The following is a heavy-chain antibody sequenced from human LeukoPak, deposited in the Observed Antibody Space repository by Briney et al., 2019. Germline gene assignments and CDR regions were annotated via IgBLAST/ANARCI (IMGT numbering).Heavy chain of an antibody. CDR1: GGSISSSSYY. Sequence: KPSETLSLTCTVSGGSISSSSYYWGWIRQPPGKGLEWIGSIYYSGSTYYNPSLKSRVTISVDTSKNQFSLKLSSVTAADTAVYYCARYSGSYLYYFDYWGQGTLVTVSS. D-gene: IGHD1-26*01. CDR2: IYYSGST. CDR3: ARYSGSYLYYFDY. V-gene: IGHV4-39*01. J-gene: IGHJ4*02.